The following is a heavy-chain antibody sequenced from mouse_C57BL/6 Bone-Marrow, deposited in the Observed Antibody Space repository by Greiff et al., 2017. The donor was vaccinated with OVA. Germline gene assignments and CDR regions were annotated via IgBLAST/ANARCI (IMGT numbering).Heavy chain of an antibody. V-gene: IGHV6-3*01. CDR2: IRLKSDNYAT. CDR1: GFTFSNYW. CDR3: TAQYFDV. Sequence: EVQVVESGGGFVQPGGSMKLSCVASGFTFSNYWMNWVRQSPEKGLEWVAQIRLKSDNYATHYAESVKGRFTISRDDSKSSVYLQMNNLRAEDTGIYYCTAQYFDVWGTGTTVTVSS. J-gene: IGHJ1*03.